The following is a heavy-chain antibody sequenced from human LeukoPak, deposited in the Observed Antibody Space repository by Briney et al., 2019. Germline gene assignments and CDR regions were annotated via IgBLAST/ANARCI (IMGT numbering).Heavy chain of an antibody. Sequence: GESLKISCKGSGYIFNNYWIGWARQMPGEGLEWMGLIYPPDSDTKYSPSFQGQVSISADKSINTAYLQWSSLKASDTAMYYCASLSYYNSWSGFDYWGQGTQVTVSS. CDR1: GYIFNNYW. D-gene: IGHD3-3*01. J-gene: IGHJ4*02. V-gene: IGHV5-51*01. CDR3: ASLSYYNSWSGFDY. CDR2: IYPPDSDT.